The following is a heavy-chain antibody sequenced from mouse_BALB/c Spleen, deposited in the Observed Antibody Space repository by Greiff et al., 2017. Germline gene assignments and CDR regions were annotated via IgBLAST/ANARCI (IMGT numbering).Heavy chain of an antibody. CDR2: ISSGGSYT. CDR3: ARGTMITTRTWFAY. J-gene: IGHJ3*01. D-gene: IGHD2-4*01. Sequence: EVQGVESGGGLVKPGGSLKLSCAASGFTFSSYAMSWVRQSPEKRLEWVAEISSGGSYTYYPDTVTGRFTISRDNAKNTLYLEMSSLRSEDTAMYYCARGTMITTRTWFAYWGQGTLVTVSA. CDR1: GFTFSSYA. V-gene: IGHV5-9-4*01.